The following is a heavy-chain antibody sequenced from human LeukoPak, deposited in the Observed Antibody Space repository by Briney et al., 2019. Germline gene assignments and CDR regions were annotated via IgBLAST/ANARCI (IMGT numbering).Heavy chain of an antibody. V-gene: IGHV4-34*01. D-gene: IGHD6-6*01. Sequence: PSETLSLTCAVHGGSFSGYYWSWIRQPPGKGLEWIGEINHSGSTNYNPSLKSRVTISVDTSKNQFSLKLSSVTAADTAVYYCARGWRFLAAHNWFDPWGQGTLVTVSS. J-gene: IGHJ5*02. CDR1: GGSFSGYY. CDR3: ARGWRFLAAHNWFDP. CDR2: INHSGST.